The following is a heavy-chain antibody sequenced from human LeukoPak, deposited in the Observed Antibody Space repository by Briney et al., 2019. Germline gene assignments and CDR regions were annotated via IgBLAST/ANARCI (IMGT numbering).Heavy chain of an antibody. D-gene: IGHD6-6*01. CDR1: DYSFNNGYN. Sequence: PSETLSLTCRVSDYSFNNGYNWGWLRPPPGKGLEWIGEINNSGSTNYNPSLKSRVTISVDTSKNQFSLKLSSVTAADTAVYYCARYLDCSSSSKCGIDYWGQGTLVTVSS. J-gene: IGHJ4*02. V-gene: IGHV4-38-2*01. CDR2: INNSGST. CDR3: ARYLDCSSSSKCGIDY.